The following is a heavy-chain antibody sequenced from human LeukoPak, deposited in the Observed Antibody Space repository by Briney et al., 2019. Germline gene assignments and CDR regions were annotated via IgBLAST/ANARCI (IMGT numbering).Heavy chain of an antibody. CDR3: AKESIAAAQADNWFDP. CDR2: ISGSDGST. Sequence: GGSLRLSCAASGFTFSSYAMSWVRQAPGKGLEWVSAISGSDGSTYYADSVKGRFTISRDNSKNTLYLQMNSLRAEDTAVYYCAKESIAAAQADNWFDPWGQGTLVTVSS. D-gene: IGHD6-13*01. J-gene: IGHJ5*02. CDR1: GFTFSSYA. V-gene: IGHV3-23*01.